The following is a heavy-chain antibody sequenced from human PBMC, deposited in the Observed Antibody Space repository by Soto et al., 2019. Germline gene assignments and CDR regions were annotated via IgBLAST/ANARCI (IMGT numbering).Heavy chain of an antibody. CDR3: ARAGGRLVTTWGGDFDY. Sequence: QVQLQESGPGLVKPSQTLSLTCTVSGGSISSGGYYWSWIRQHPGKGLEWIGYIYYSGSTYYNPSLKSRVTISVDTSKNQFSLKLSSVTAADTAVYYCARAGGRLVTTWGGDFDYWGQGTLVTVSS. D-gene: IGHD4-4*01. CDR1: GGSISSGGYY. V-gene: IGHV4-31*03. J-gene: IGHJ4*02. CDR2: IYYSGST.